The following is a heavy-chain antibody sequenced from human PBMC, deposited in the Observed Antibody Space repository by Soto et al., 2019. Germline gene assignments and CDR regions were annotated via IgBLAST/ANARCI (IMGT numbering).Heavy chain of an antibody. CDR3: AKDRRGGEYPAFDL. CDR2: IRGDGGAT. J-gene: IGHJ3*01. Sequence: EVQLLESGGGLVQPGGSLRLSCAASGFTVSDYDMGWVRQAPGKGLEWVSLIRGDGGATYHADSVEGRLTISRDTSENTVYLQMNSLRAEDTALYYCAKDRRGGEYPAFDLGGQGTMVTVSS. V-gene: IGHV3-23*01. CDR1: GFTVSDYD. D-gene: IGHD2-21*01.